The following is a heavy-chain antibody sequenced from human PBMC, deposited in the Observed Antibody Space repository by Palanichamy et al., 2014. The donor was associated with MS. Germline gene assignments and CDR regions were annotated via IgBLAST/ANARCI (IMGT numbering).Heavy chain of an antibody. J-gene: IGHJ4*02. Sequence: QVQLQESGPGLVKTSETLSLTCSVSGGSIRNYYWTWIRQPPGKGLEWIGDIYDSGTATYNPSLRSRVTMSQDTSKNQFFLKLNSVTTADTAVYYCARDAGASQFDSWGQGILVTVSS. CDR1: GGSIRNYY. CDR2: IYDSGTA. V-gene: IGHV4-59*01. CDR3: ARDAGASQFDS. D-gene: IGHD4/OR15-4a*01.